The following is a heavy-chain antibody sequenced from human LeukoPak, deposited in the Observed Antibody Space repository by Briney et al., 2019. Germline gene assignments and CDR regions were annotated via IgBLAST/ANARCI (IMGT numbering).Heavy chain of an antibody. Sequence: SETLSLTCAVYGGSFSGYYWNWIRQPPGKGLEWIGEINHSGSTNYNPSLKSRVTISVDTSKNQFSLKLSSVTAADTAVYYCARRGASFDYWGQGTLVTVSS. CDR1: GGSFSGYY. CDR2: INHSGST. CDR3: ARRGASFDY. J-gene: IGHJ4*02. D-gene: IGHD3-10*01. V-gene: IGHV4-34*01.